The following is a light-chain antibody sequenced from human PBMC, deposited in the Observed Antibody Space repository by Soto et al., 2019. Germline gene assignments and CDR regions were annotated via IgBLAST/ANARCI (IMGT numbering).Light chain of an antibody. V-gene: IGKV3-11*01. CDR2: DST. J-gene: IGKJ4*01. Sequence: VLTQSPATLSLSPGERATLSCRASQSIHTSLAWYQQKPGQPPRLVVYDSTLRANGVPDRFGGSRSGTDFTLTISSLEPEDSAVYYCQQRSNWPSLTFGGGTKVDIK. CDR3: QQRSNWPSLT. CDR1: QSIHTS.